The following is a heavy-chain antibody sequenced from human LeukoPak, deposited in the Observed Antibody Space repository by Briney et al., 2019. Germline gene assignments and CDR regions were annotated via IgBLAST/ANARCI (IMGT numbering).Heavy chain of an antibody. J-gene: IGHJ4*02. CDR2: IIPIFGTA. V-gene: IGHV1-69*05. CDR1: GGTFSSYA. CDR3: AVTRTGTVTTFDY. D-gene: IGHD4-17*01. Sequence: ASVKVSCKASGGTFSSYAISWVRQAPGQGLEWVGRIIPIFGTANYAQKFQGRVTITTDESTGTAYMELSSLRSEDTAVYYCAVTRTGTVTTFDYWGQGTLVTVSS.